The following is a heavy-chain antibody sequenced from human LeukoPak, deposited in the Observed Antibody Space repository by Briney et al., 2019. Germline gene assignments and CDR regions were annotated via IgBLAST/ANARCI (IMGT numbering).Heavy chain of an antibody. CDR2: INTNTGNP. CDR3: ARSYGAFEGDTYYYYGMDA. D-gene: IGHD2-21*02. Sequence: ASVKVSCKASGYTFTSYAMNWVRQAPGQGLEWMGWINTNTGNPTYAQGFTGRFVFSLDASVSTAYLQISSLKAEDTAVYYCARSYGAFEGDTYYYYGMDAWGQGTTVTVSS. J-gene: IGHJ6*02. CDR1: GYTFTSYA. V-gene: IGHV7-4-1*02.